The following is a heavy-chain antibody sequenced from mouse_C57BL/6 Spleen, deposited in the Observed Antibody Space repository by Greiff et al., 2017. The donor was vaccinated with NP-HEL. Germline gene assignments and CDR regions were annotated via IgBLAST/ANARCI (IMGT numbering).Heavy chain of an antibody. CDR2: IDPSDSYT. Sequence: QVQLQQPGAELVKPGASVKLSCKASGYTFTSYWMQWVKQRPGQGLEWIGEIDPSDSYTNYNQKFKGKATLTVDTSSSTAYMQLSSLTSEDSAVYYGARRYYGSRGNYFDYWGQGTTLTVSS. J-gene: IGHJ2*01. CDR3: ARRYYGSRGNYFDY. CDR1: GYTFTSYW. V-gene: IGHV1-50*01. D-gene: IGHD1-1*01.